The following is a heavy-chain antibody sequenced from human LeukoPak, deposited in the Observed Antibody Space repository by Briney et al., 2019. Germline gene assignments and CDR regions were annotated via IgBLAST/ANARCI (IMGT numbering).Heavy chain of an antibody. J-gene: IGHJ5*02. Sequence: GGSLRLSCAASGFTFSSYAMSWVRQAPGKGLEWVSAISGSGGSTYYADSVKGRFTISRDNSKNTLYLQMNSLRAEDTAVYYCAKDRLQGYYGSGSYYPSGFAPWGQGTLVTVSS. V-gene: IGHV3-23*01. CDR3: AKDRLQGYYGSGSYYPSGFAP. CDR1: GFTFSSYA. CDR2: ISGSGGST. D-gene: IGHD3-10*01.